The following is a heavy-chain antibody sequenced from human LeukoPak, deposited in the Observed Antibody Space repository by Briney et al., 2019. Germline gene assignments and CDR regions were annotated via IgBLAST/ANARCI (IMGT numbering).Heavy chain of an antibody. Sequence: PSETLSLTCTVSGGSISSYYWSWIRQPPGKGLEWIGYIYYSGSTNYNPSLKSRVTISVDTSKNQFSLKLSPVTAADTAVYYCARDCSSTSCYGGLDYWGQGTLVTVSS. D-gene: IGHD2-2*01. V-gene: IGHV4-59*01. J-gene: IGHJ4*02. CDR1: GGSISSYY. CDR3: ARDCSSTSCYGGLDY. CDR2: IYYSGST.